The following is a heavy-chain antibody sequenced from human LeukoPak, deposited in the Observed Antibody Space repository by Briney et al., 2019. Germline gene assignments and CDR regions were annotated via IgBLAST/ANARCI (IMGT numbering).Heavy chain of an antibody. Sequence: SETLSLTCTVSGASISSNSYYWGWIRQPPGKGLEWIGSIHYSGTTYNNPSLKSRVTISVDTSKNQFSLKLSSVTAADTAVYYCARSPRIPHQEFQHWGQGTLVTVSS. CDR1: GASISSNSYY. J-gene: IGHJ1*01. CDR3: ARSPRIPHQEFQH. D-gene: IGHD2-21*01. V-gene: IGHV4-39*07. CDR2: IHYSGTT.